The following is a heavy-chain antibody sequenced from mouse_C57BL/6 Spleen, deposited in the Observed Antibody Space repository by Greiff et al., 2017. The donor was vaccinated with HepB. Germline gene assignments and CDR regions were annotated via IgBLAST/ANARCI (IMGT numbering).Heavy chain of an antibody. D-gene: IGHD1-1*01. J-gene: IGHJ2*01. Sequence: EVQVVEPGEGLVKPGGSLKLSCAASGFTFSSYAMSWVRQTPEKRLEWVAYISSGGGYIHYEDTVKGRFTISRDNARNTLYLQMSSLKSEDRAMYYCTGGENRVVAQDWGQGTTLTVSS. CDR1: GFTFSSYA. V-gene: IGHV5-9-1*02. CDR3: TGGENRVVAQD. CDR2: ISSGGGYI.